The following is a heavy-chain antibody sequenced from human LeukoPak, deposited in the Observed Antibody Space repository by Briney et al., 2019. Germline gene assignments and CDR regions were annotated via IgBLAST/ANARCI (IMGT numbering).Heavy chain of an antibody. CDR1: GFTFSSYA. CDR3: AREDFTY. J-gene: IGHJ4*02. D-gene: IGHD3-3*01. Sequence: PGGSLRLSCAASGFTFSSYAMHWVRQAPGKGLEWVAVISYDGSNKYYADSVKGRFTISRDNSKNTLYLQMNSLRAEDTAVYYCAREDFTYWGQGTLVTVSS. V-gene: IGHV3-30*04. CDR2: ISYDGSNK.